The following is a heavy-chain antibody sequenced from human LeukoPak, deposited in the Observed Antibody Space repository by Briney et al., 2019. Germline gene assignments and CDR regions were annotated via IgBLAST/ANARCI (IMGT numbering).Heavy chain of an antibody. J-gene: IGHJ4*02. D-gene: IGHD3-3*01. CDR1: GFTFSSCT. CDR2: ISSSSYI. V-gene: IGHV3-21*01. CDR3: ARVPYDFWSGYTPDY. Sequence: GGSLRLSCAASGFTFSSCTMNWVRQAPGKGLEWVSSISSSSYIYYADSVKGRFTISRDNAKNSLYLQMNSLRAEDTAVYYCARVPYDFWSGYTPDYWGQGTLVTVSS.